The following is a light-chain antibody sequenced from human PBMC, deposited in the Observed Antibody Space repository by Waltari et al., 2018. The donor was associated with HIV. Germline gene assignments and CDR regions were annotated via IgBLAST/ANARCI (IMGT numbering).Light chain of an antibody. J-gene: IGKJ4*01. CDR3: MQALQTPLT. Sequence: DIVLTQSPLYLAVTPGVPASISCRHSQSLLHSNGYNYLDLYLQKPGQSQQLLIFLGANRASGVPDRFSGSGSGTEFILKISRVEAEDVGHYYCMQALQTPLTFGGGTKVEIK. V-gene: IGKV2-28*01. CDR1: QSLLHSNGYNY. CDR2: LGA.